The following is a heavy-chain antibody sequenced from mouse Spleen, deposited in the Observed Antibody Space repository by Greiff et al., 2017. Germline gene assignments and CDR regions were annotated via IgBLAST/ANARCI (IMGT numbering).Heavy chain of an antibody. J-gene: IGHJ3*01. CDR3: ARNYGNSWFAY. CDR2: IDPSDSET. D-gene: IGHD2-1*01. CDR1: GYTFTSYW. Sequence: QVQLQQPGAELVRPGSSVKLSCKASGYTFTSYWMHWVKQRPIQGLEWIGNIDPSDSETHYNQKFKDKATLTVDKSSSTAYMQLSSLTSEDSAVYYCARNYGNSWFAYWGQGTLVTVSA. V-gene: IGHV1-52*01.